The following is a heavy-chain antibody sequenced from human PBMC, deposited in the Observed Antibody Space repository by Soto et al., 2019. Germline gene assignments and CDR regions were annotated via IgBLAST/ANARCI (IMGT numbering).Heavy chain of an antibody. CDR3: ASEDDGGDSLDV. CDR2: IHHSGSI. CDR1: GDSISSDYYH. D-gene: IGHD2-21*02. J-gene: IGHJ6*02. Sequence: QVQLQQSGPGLVKPSQTLSLTCTVSGDSISSDYYHWTWIRQSPGKGLEWIGYIHHSGSILYNPSVKRRVTISVDTSKNQFSPHLTSVTAADTAVYFCASEDDGGDSLDVWGQGTTVTVSS. V-gene: IGHV4-30-4*08.